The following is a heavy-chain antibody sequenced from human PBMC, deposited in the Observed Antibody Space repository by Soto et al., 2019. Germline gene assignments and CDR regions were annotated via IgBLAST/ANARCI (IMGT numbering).Heavy chain of an antibody. D-gene: IGHD5-12*01. CDR3: ASRRLVATPPAEPNWFDP. V-gene: IGHV4-34*01. Sequence: QVQLQQWGAGLLKPSETLSLTCAVYGGSFSGYYWSWIRQPPGKGLEWIGEINHSGSTNYNPSLKSRVTISVDTSKNQFSLKLSSVPAADTAVYYCASRRLVATPPAEPNWFDPWGQGTLVTVSS. CDR1: GGSFSGYY. J-gene: IGHJ5*02. CDR2: INHSGST.